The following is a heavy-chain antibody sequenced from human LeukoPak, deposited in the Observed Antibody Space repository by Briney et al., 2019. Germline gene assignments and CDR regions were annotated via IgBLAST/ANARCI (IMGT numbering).Heavy chain of an antibody. J-gene: IGHJ6*02. V-gene: IGHV1-18*01. Sequence: GASVKVSCKASGYTFTSYGISWVRQAPGQGLEWMGWISAYNGNTNYAQKLQGRVTMTTDTSTSTAYMELRSLRSDDTAVYYCARDPGEVGSLAYYYYYYGMDVWGQGTTVTVSS. CDR3: ARDPGEVGSLAYYYYYYGMDV. CDR1: GYTFTSYG. D-gene: IGHD3-10*01. CDR2: ISAYNGNT.